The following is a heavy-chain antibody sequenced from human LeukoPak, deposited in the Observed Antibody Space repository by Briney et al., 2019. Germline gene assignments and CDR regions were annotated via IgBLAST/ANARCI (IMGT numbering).Heavy chain of an antibody. V-gene: IGHV4-4*02. CDR2: IYHSGST. CDR1: GGSISSSNW. Sequence: SETLSLTCAVSGGSISSSNWWSWVRQPPGKGLEWIGEIYHSGSTNYNPSLKSRVTISVDKSKNQFSLKLSSVTAADTAVYYCAKGIAAAGTSYYYYYMDVWGKGTTVTVSS. J-gene: IGHJ6*03. CDR3: AKGIAAAGTSYYYYYMDV. D-gene: IGHD6-13*01.